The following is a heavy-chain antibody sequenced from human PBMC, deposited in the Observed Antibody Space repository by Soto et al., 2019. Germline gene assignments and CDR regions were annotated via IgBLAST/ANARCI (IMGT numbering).Heavy chain of an antibody. CDR1: GGSFSKFA. Sequence: SVKVSCKASGGSFSKFAINWVRQAPGQGLEWMGGLIPTLGTTDYAHKFQGRVTITVDEDTRTAYMELSDLRSEDTAVYYCARDDATHCGDDCYRYFYYGMDVWGQGTTVTVSS. J-gene: IGHJ6*02. CDR2: LIPTLGTT. CDR3: ARDDATHCGDDCYRYFYYGMDV. V-gene: IGHV1-69*13. D-gene: IGHD2-21*02.